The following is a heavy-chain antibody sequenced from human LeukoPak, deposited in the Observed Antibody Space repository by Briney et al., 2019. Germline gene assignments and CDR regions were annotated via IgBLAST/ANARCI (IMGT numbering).Heavy chain of an antibody. J-gene: IGHJ6*03. CDR2: INSDGSST. V-gene: IGHV3-74*01. CDR3: ARDKEDYGSGRMIQENYYYMDV. D-gene: IGHD3-10*01. CDR1: GFTFSSYW. Sequence: GGSLRLSCAASGFTFSSYWMHWVRQAPGKGLVWVSRINSDGSSTSYADSVKGRFTISRDNSKNTLYLQMNSLRAEDTAVYYCARDKEDYGSGRMIQENYYYMDVWGKGTTVTISS.